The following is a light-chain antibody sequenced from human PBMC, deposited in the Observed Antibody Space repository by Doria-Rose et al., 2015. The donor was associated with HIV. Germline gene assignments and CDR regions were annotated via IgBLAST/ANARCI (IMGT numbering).Light chain of an antibody. CDR2: GNT. Sequence: QTVVTQEPSVSGAPGQRVAISCTGSSSNIGAGFDVNWYQQFPGTAPKLLIHGNTNRPSGVPDRFSGSKSGTSASLAISGLRAEDEADYYCQSYDSRLSVYVFGTGTKVTAL. CDR3: QSYDSRLSVYV. CDR1: SSNIGAGFD. V-gene: IGLV1-40*01. J-gene: IGLJ1*01.